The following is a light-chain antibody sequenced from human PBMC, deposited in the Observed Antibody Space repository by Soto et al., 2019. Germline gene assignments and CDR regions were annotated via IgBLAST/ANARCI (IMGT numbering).Light chain of an antibody. CDR2: GNS. Sequence: QCLLTQAPSVSGAPGQRFTISCTGSISNIRADYDVHWYRQLPGAAPKLLITGNSYRPSGVPDRFSGSKSGTSAYLAISGLQAEDEADYYCYSYDSSLSHNSVFGTGTKVTVL. CDR1: ISNIRADYD. V-gene: IGLV1-40*01. J-gene: IGLJ1*01. CDR3: YSYDSSLSHNSV.